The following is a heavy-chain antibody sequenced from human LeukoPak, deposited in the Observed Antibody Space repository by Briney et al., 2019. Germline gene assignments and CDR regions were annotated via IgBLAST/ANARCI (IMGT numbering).Heavy chain of an antibody. CDR3: ARDRTGDLDY. Sequence: ASVKVTFKASGYTFTSYDINWVRQAPGQGLEWMGWISAYNGNTNYAQKLKGRVTMTTDKSTSTAYMELRSLRSDDTAVYYCARDRTGDLDYWGQGTLVTVSS. D-gene: IGHD7-27*01. CDR2: ISAYNGNT. V-gene: IGHV1-18*01. J-gene: IGHJ4*02. CDR1: GYTFTSYD.